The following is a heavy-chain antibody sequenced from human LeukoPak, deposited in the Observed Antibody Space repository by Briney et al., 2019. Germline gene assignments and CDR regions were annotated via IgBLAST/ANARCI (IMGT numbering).Heavy chain of an antibody. V-gene: IGHV1-8*01. CDR3: ARWGVHNSAPDWFDP. Sequence: ASVKVSCKASGYTFSDYGLDWVRQATGQGLEWMGWINPSSGSTGYAEKFQGRVTMTRNTSISTAYMELSSLTSEDTAVYYCARWGVHNSAPDWFDPWGQGTLVTVSS. D-gene: IGHD3-10*01. CDR1: GYTFSDYG. CDR2: INPSSGST. J-gene: IGHJ5*02.